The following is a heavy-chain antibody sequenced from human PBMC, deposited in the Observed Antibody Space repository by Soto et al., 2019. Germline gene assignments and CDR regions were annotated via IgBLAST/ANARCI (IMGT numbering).Heavy chain of an antibody. V-gene: IGHV1-69*02. CDR3: GRDRGGVATTRYYYNGMDV. CDR1: GGTFSSYT. CDR2: IIPILGIA. J-gene: IGHJ6*02. Sequence: QVQLVQSGAEVKKPGSSVKVSCKASGGTFSSYTISWVRQAPGQGLEWMGRIIPILGIANYAQKFQGRVTITADKPTRTAYMELSSRRSEDKAVYYCGRDRGGVATTRYYYNGMDVWGQGTTVTVSS. D-gene: IGHD5-12*01.